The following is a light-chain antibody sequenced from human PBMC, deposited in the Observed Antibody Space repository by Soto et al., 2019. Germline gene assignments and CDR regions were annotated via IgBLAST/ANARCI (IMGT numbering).Light chain of an antibody. CDR3: QQSYTSPLT. J-gene: IGKJ3*01. V-gene: IGKV1-39*01. Sequence: DIQMTQSPSSLSASVGDSVTITCRASQTIRNYLHWYQEKPGKAPKLLIYTASTLQSGVPSRFSGSGSGTEFTLTISSLQPEDFATYYCQQSYTSPLTFGPRTKVDI. CDR1: QTIRNY. CDR2: TAS.